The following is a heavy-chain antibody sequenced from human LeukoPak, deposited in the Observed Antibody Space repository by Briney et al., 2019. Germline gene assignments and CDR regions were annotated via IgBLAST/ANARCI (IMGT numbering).Heavy chain of an antibody. CDR2: IYYSGST. CDR1: GGSISSYY. CDR3: ARSRFRYCSSTSCYRKDYYYYYYMDV. V-gene: IGHV4-59*01. D-gene: IGHD2-2*02. Sequence: SETLSLTCTVSGGSISSYYWSWIRQPPGKGLEWIGYIYYSGSTNYNPSLKSRVTISVDTSKNQFSLKLSSVTAADTAVYYCARSRFRYCSSTSCYRKDYYYYYYMDVWGKGTTVTVSS. J-gene: IGHJ6*03.